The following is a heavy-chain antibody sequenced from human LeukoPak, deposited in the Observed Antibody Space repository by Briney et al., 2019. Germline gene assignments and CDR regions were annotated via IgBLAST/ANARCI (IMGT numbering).Heavy chain of an antibody. CDR2: INPNSGGT. CDR1: GYTFTVYY. Sequence: ASVKVSCKASGYTFTVYYMHWVRQAPGQGLEWMGWINPNSGGTNYAQKFQGRVTMTRDTSISTAYMELSRLRSDDTAVYYCASWSSSWYPQFDYWGQGTLVTVSS. J-gene: IGHJ4*02. CDR3: ASWSSSWYPQFDY. D-gene: IGHD6-13*01. V-gene: IGHV1-2*02.